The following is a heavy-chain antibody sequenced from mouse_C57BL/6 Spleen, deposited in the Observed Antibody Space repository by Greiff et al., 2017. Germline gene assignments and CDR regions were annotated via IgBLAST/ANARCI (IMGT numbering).Heavy chain of an antibody. Sequence: VQLQQSGPGLVQPSQSLSITCTVSGFSLTSYGVHWVRQSPGKGLEWLGVIWRGGSTDYNAAFMSRLSITKDNSKSQVFFKMNSLQADDTAIYYCAKNRNYSNYDYAMDYWGQGTSVTVSS. CDR2: IWRGGST. V-gene: IGHV2-5*01. CDR1: GFSLTSYG. J-gene: IGHJ4*01. CDR3: AKNRNYSNYDYAMDY. D-gene: IGHD2-5*01.